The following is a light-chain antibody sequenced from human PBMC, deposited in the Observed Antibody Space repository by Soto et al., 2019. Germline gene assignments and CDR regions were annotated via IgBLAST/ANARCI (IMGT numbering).Light chain of an antibody. CDR3: QQYNNWPII. Sequence: EIVMTQSPATVSVSPGERATLGCGASQSVSSNLAWYQQKPGQAPRLLIYSASTRAAGIPARFSGSGSGTEFTLTISSLQSEDFALYYCQQYNNWPIIFGQGTRLEIK. CDR2: SAS. CDR1: QSVSSN. J-gene: IGKJ5*01. V-gene: IGKV3-15*01.